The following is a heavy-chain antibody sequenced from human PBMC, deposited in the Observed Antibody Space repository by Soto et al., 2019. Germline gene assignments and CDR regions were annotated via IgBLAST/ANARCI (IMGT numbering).Heavy chain of an antibody. J-gene: IGHJ4*02. D-gene: IGHD1-20*01. CDR1: GVSISTHGVG. V-gene: IGHV2-5*02. CDR2: TYWDDDN. CDR3: AHRRGGYNWDDGYFDY. Sequence: SGPTLVNPTQTLTLTFTVAGVSISTHGVGVGWIRQPPGKALEWLAFTYWDDDNRYSPSLKSRLTVAKDASKSQVVLLMTSMDPVDTATYYCAHRRGGYNWDDGYFDYWGQGTLVTSPQ.